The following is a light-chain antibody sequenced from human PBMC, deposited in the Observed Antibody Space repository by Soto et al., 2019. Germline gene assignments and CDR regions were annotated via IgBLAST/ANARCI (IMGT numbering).Light chain of an antibody. J-gene: IGKJ4*01. V-gene: IGKV1-9*01. CDR1: QGISSY. CDR3: QQLNSHPLT. CDR2: AAS. Sequence: DIQLTQSPSFLSASLGDRVTITCRASQGISSYLAWDQQKPGKAPKLLLYAASILQSGVPARFSGSGFGTEFTLTISSLQPEDFAPYSCQQLNSHPLTFGGGTKVDI.